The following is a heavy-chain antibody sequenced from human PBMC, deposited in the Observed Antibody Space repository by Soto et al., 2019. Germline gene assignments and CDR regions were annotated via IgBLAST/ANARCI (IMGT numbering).Heavy chain of an antibody. CDR2: INHSGST. J-gene: IGHJ5*02. Sequence: PSETLSLTCAVYGGSFSGYYWSWIRQPPGKGLEWIGEINHSGSTNYNPSLKSRVTISVDTSKNQFSLKLSSVTAADTAVYYCARGRSLIYYGAKLIYWFDPWGQGTLVTVS. CDR3: ARGRSLIYYGAKLIYWFDP. CDR1: GGSFSGYY. V-gene: IGHV4-34*01. D-gene: IGHD3-10*01.